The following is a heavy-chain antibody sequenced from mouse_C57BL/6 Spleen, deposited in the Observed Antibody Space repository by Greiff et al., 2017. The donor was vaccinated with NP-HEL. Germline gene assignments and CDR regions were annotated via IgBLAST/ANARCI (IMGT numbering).Heavy chain of an antibody. CDR2: IRSKSNNYAT. CDR1: GFSFNTYA. Sequence: EVKLVESGGGLVQPKGSLKLSCAASGFSFNTYAMNWVRQAPGKGLEWVARIRSKSNNYATYYADSVKDRFTISRDDSESMLYLQMNNLKTEDTAMYYCVREDAVWDYWGQGTTLTVSS. D-gene: IGHD3-3*01. CDR3: VREDAVWDY. V-gene: IGHV10-1*01. J-gene: IGHJ2*01.